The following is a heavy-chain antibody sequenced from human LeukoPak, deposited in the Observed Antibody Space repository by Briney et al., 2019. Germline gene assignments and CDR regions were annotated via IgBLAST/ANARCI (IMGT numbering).Heavy chain of an antibody. D-gene: IGHD1-26*01. CDR3: AKDRVRTWGLNSEAFDI. J-gene: IGHJ3*02. Sequence: PGGSLRLSCAASGFTFSSYAMSWVRQAPGKGLEWVSAISGSGGSTYYADSVKGRFTISRDNSKNTLYLQMNSLRAEDTAVYYCAKDRVRTWGLNSEAFDIWGRGTMVTVSS. V-gene: IGHV3-23*01. CDR1: GFTFSSYA. CDR2: ISGSGGST.